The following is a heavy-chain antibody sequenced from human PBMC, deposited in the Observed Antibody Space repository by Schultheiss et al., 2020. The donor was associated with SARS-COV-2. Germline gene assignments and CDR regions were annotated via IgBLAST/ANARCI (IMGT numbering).Heavy chain of an antibody. CDR2: INPSGGST. J-gene: IGHJ6*02. CDR3: ARDSRYFDWAASGSYGMDV. V-gene: IGHV1-46*01. CDR1: GYTFTSYY. D-gene: IGHD3-9*01. Sequence: ASVKVSCKASGYTFTSYYMHWVRQAPGQGLEWMGIINPSGGSTSYAQKFQGRVTITADESTSTVYMELSSLRSEDTAVYYCARDSRYFDWAASGSYGMDVWGQGTTVTVSS.